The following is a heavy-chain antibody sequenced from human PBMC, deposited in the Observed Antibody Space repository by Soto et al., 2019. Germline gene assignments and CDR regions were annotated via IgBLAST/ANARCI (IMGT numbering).Heavy chain of an antibody. J-gene: IGHJ4*02. Sequence: GGSLRLSCAASGFTFSSYSMNWVRQAPGKGLEWVSYISSSGSTIYYADSVKGRFTISRDNAKNSLYLQMNSLRAEDTAVYYCARVRDSSSMYYFDYWGQGTLVTVSS. CDR2: ISSSGSTI. CDR3: ARVRDSSSMYYFDY. D-gene: IGHD6-6*01. V-gene: IGHV3-48*04. CDR1: GFTFSSYS.